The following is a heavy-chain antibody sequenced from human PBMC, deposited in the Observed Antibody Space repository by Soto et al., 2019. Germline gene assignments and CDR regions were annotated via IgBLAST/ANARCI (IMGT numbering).Heavy chain of an antibody. J-gene: IGHJ4*02. CDR3: TKDGGPRYFFDY. V-gene: IGHV4-59*11. Sequence: SETLSLTCTVSGASISSHYWSWIRQPPGKGLEWIGYISDSGSTNYNPSLKSRVTISVDTSKNQFSLNLSSVTSADTAVYYCTKDGGPRYFFDYWGQGILVTVSS. CDR2: ISDSGST. D-gene: IGHD3-16*01. CDR1: GASISSHY.